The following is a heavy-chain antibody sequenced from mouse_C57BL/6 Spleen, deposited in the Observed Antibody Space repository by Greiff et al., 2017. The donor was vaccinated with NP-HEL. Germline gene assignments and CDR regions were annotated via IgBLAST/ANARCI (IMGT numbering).Heavy chain of an antibody. J-gene: IGHJ4*01. CDR3: TSPLLWDYAMDY. V-gene: IGHV1-15*01. Sequence: VQLQQSGAELVRPGASVTLSCKASGYTFTDYEMHWVKQTPVHGLEWIGAIDPETGGTAYNQKFKGKAILTADKSSSTAYMELRSLTSEDSAVYYCTSPLLWDYAMDYWGQGTSVTVSS. D-gene: IGHD2-1*01. CDR2: IDPETGGT. CDR1: GYTFTDYE.